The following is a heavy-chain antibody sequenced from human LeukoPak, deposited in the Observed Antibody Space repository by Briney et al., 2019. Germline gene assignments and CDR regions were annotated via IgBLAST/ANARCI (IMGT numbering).Heavy chain of an antibody. J-gene: IGHJ4*02. V-gene: IGHV3-20*04. Sequence: PGGSLRLSCAASGFTFDDYGMSWVRQGPGKGLEWVSGINWNGGSTGSADSVKGRFTISRDNAKNSLYLKMNSLRAEDTALYYCARGVYYYDSSGYYILGYWGQGTLVTVSS. CDR1: GFTFDDYG. CDR2: INWNGGST. D-gene: IGHD3-22*01. CDR3: ARGVYYYDSSGYYILGY.